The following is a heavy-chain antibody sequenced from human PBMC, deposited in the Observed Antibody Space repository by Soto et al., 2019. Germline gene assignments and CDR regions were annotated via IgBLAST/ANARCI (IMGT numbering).Heavy chain of an antibody. CDR2: IKQDGSEK. D-gene: IGHD3-22*01. Sequence: GESLKISCAASGFTFSSYWMSWVRQAPGKGLEWVANIKQDGSEKYYVDSVKGRFTISRDNAKNSLYLQMNSLRAEDTAVYYCASLDSSGYYYDYFDYWGQGTLVTVSS. CDR1: GFTFSSYW. J-gene: IGHJ4*02. CDR3: ASLDSSGYYYDYFDY. V-gene: IGHV3-7*01.